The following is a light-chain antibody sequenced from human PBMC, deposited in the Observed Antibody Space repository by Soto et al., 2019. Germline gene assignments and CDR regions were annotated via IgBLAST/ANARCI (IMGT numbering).Light chain of an antibody. CDR1: QNIDTY. V-gene: IGKV1-39*01. Sequence: DIQMTQSPTSLSASVGDRLSITCRASQNIDTYLNWYQQKPGTAPKLLIYAASNLQRGVPSRFSGSGSGTDFTLTISGLQPDDFATYYCQQSYSPSRTFGQGTKVDLK. CDR2: AAS. J-gene: IGKJ1*01. CDR3: QQSYSPSRT.